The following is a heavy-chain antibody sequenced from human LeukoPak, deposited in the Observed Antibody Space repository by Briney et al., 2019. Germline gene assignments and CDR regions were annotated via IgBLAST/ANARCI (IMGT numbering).Heavy chain of an antibody. Sequence: ASVTVSCTASAGTLTSHAFSWVRQAPGEGFEWMGGIIPLFGPAIYAQNFQGRVTITTDESTSTGYMELRSLRSEDTAVYYCVRGEGTSPIYYWGQGTLVTVSS. CDR2: IIPLFGPA. V-gene: IGHV1-69*05. J-gene: IGHJ4*02. D-gene: IGHD1-7*01. CDR3: VRGEGTSPIYY. CDR1: AGTLTSHA.